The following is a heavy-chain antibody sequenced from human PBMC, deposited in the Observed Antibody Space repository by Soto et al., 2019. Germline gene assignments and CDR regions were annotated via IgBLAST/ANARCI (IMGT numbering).Heavy chain of an antibody. CDR3: AGRDYCGGDCYRWAGAFDI. CDR2: IYYSGST. CDR1: GGSISSGGYY. D-gene: IGHD2-21*02. Sequence: SETLSLTCTVSGGSISSGGYYWSWIRQHPGKGLEWIGYIYYSGSTYYNPSLKSRVTISVDTSKNQFSLKLSSVTAADTAVYYCAGRDYCGGDCYRWAGAFDIWGQGTMVTVSS. J-gene: IGHJ3*02. V-gene: IGHV4-31*03.